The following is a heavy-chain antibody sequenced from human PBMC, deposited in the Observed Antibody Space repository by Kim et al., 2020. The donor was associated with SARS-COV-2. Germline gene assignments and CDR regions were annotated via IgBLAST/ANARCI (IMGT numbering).Heavy chain of an antibody. CDR1: GFTFSSYE. J-gene: IGHJ4*02. D-gene: IGHD6-13*01. CDR2: ISSSGSTI. Sequence: GGSLRLSCAASGFTFSSYEMNWVRQAPGKGLEWVSYISSSGSTIYYADSVKGRFTISRDNAKNSLYLQMNSLRAEDTAVYYCSRVYSSSWYSGYYFDYWGQGTLVTVSS. V-gene: IGHV3-48*03. CDR3: SRVYSSSWYSGYYFDY.